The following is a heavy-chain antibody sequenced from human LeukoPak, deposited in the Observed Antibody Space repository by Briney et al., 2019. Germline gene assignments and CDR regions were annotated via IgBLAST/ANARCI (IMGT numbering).Heavy chain of an antibody. Sequence: SETLSLTCTVSGGFISRYHWSWIRQPPGKGLEWLGYIYYSGSTNYNPSLKSRVTISVDTSKNQFSLKLSSVTAADTAVYYCARDRLSSGWYSGFDYWGQGTLVTVSS. D-gene: IGHD6-19*01. CDR3: ARDRLSSGWYSGFDY. CDR1: GGFISRYH. V-gene: IGHV4-59*01. CDR2: IYYSGST. J-gene: IGHJ4*02.